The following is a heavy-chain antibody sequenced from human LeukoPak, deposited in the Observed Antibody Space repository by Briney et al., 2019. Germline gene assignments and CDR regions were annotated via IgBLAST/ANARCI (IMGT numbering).Heavy chain of an antibody. CDR1: GGSIKSNNW. Sequence: PSGTLSLTCAVSGGSIKSNNWWSWVRQPPGKGLEWIGEIYHSGSTNYNPSLESRVTVSVDKSKNQFSLDLTSVTAADTAVYYRARGRFGLRFLEWLLKFDPWGQGTLVTVSS. CDR2: IYHSGST. CDR3: ARGRFGLRFLEWLLKFDP. D-gene: IGHD3-3*01. V-gene: IGHV4-4*02. J-gene: IGHJ5*02.